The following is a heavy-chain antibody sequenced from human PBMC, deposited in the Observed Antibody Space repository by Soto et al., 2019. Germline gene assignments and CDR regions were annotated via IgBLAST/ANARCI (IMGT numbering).Heavy chain of an antibody. J-gene: IGHJ6*02. CDR1: GFTFNYYA. CDR3: ARSEMGYRNGYYYFGMDV. V-gene: IGHV3-30-3*01. D-gene: IGHD5-18*01. CDR2: ISNDGGNK. Sequence: GGSLRLSCAASGFTFNYYAMHWVRQAPGKGLEWVAVISNDGGNKYYADSVQGRFTISRDNSKNTLDLQMNSLRAEDTAVYYCARSEMGYRNGYYYFGMDVWGQGTTVTVSS.